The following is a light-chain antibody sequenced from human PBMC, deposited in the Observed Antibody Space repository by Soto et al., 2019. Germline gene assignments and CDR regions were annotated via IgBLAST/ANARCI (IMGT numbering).Light chain of an antibody. Sequence: QSALTQPASVSGSPGQSIAISCTGTSSDDGFYNYVSWYQQHPGKAPKVIIYDVSNRPSGVSNRFSGSKSGNTASLTISGLQAEDEADYYSCSYTTSSRVFGGGTKLTVL. V-gene: IGLV2-14*01. CDR2: DVS. CDR3: CSYTTSSRV. J-gene: IGLJ2*01. CDR1: SSDDGFYNY.